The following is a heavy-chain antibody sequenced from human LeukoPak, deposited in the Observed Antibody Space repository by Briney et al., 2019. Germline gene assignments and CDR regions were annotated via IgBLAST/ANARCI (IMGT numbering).Heavy chain of an antibody. V-gene: IGHV3-30*02. D-gene: IGHD1-26*01. Sequence: GGSLRLSCAASGFTFSSYGMLWVRQAPGKGLEWVAFIRYDGSNKYYADSVKGRFTISRDNSKNTLYLQMNSLRAEDTAVYYCAKPSRGVGASALFDYWGQGTLVTVSS. CDR1: GFTFSSYG. CDR3: AKPSRGVGASALFDY. J-gene: IGHJ4*02. CDR2: IRYDGSNK.